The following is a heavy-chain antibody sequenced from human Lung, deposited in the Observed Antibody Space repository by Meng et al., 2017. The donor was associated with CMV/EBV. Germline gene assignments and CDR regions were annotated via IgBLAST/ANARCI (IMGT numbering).Heavy chain of an antibody. CDR2: INHSGST. CDR1: GGSFSGYY. J-gene: IGHJ6*02. Sequence: LXXAVYGGSFSGYYWSWIRQPPGKGLEWIGEINHSGSTNYNPSLKSRVTISVDTSKNQFSLKLSSVTAADTAVYYCARARVVPAYYYGMDVLGQGXTVTVSS. V-gene: IGHV4-34*01. CDR3: ARARVVPAYYYGMDV. D-gene: IGHD2-2*01.